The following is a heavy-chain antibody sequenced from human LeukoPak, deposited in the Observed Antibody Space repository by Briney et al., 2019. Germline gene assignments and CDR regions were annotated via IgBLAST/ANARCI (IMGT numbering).Heavy chain of an antibody. J-gene: IGHJ4*02. CDR3: ARGSRVVVIGY. CDR1: GGSISSYY. Sequence: SETLSLTCTVSGGSISSYYWSWIRQPPGKGLEWIGYIYYSGSPNYNPSLKSRVTISVDTSKNQFSLKLSSVTAADTAVYYCARGSRVVVIGYWGQGTLVTVSS. V-gene: IGHV4-59*01. CDR2: IYYSGSP. D-gene: IGHD3-22*01.